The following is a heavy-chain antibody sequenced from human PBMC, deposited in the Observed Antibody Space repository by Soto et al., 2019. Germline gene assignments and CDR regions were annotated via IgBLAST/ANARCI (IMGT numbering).Heavy chain of an antibody. CDR3: ARGGYSYGYRPIYFDY. CDR2: INHSGST. CDR1: GGSFSGYY. Sequence: QVQLQQWGAGLLKPSETLSLTCAVYGGSFSGYYWSWIRQPPGKGLEWIGEINHSGSTNYNPSLKSRVTISVDTSKNQFSLKLSSVTAADTAVYYCARGGYSYGYRPIYFDYWGHGTLVTVST. D-gene: IGHD5-18*01. V-gene: IGHV4-34*01. J-gene: IGHJ4*01.